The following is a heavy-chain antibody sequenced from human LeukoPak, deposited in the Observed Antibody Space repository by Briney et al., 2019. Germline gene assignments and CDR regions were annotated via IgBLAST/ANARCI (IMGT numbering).Heavy chain of an antibody. V-gene: IGHV4-61*02. CDR1: GGSISSGSYC. Sequence: SQTLSLTCTVSGGSISSGSYCWSWIRQPAGKGLEWIGRIYTSGSTNYNPSLKSRVTISVDTSKNQFSLKLSSVTAADTAVYYCAREWGLDAYYYGSGSYYYFDYWGQGTLVTVSS. J-gene: IGHJ4*02. D-gene: IGHD3-10*01. CDR2: IYTSGST. CDR3: AREWGLDAYYYGSGSYYYFDY.